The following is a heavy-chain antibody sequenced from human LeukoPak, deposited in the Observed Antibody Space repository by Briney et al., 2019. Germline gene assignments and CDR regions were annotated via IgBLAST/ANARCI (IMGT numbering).Heavy chain of an antibody. CDR3: ARDGTAAGLYFDL. V-gene: IGHV3-7*01. CDR2: IRQDGGEK. J-gene: IGHJ4*02. CDR1: GFTFSDFW. Sequence: PGGSLRLSCAVSGFTFSDFWMNWVRQAPGKGLEWVASIRQDGGEKSDVDSVKGRLTISRDNTKHSLYLQMSSLRAEDTGVYYCARDGTAAGLYFDLWGQGTLVTVSS. D-gene: IGHD6-13*01.